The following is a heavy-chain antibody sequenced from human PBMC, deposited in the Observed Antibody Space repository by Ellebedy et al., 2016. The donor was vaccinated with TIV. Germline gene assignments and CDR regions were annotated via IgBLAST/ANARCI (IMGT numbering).Heavy chain of an antibody. V-gene: IGHV3-21*06. J-gene: IGHJ4*02. CDR1: GLTLSNYT. CDR3: VANLAVAGTLH. Sequence: GESLKISCTASGLTLSNYTMDWVRQAPGKGLEWVSSISRASSYIYYSDSVKGRFTISKDNAKNSLYLQMNSLRTEDTAVYYCVANLAVAGTLHWGQGILVTVSS. D-gene: IGHD6-19*01. CDR2: ISRASSYI.